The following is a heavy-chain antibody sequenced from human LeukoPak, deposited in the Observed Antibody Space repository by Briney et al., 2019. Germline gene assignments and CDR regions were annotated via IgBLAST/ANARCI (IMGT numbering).Heavy chain of an antibody. Sequence: SETLSLTCAVSGGSISSGGYSWSWVRQPPGKGLEWIGYIYHSGSTYYNPSLKSRVTISVDKSKNQFSLKLSSVTAADTAVYYCARPYYYDSRIDPWGQGILVTVSS. CDR2: IYHSGST. D-gene: IGHD3-22*01. CDR1: GGSISSGGYS. J-gene: IGHJ5*02. CDR3: ARPYYYDSRIDP. V-gene: IGHV4-30-2*05.